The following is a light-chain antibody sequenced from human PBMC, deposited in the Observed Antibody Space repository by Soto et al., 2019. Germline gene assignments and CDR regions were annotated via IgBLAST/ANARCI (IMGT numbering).Light chain of an antibody. CDR3: CSYAGDPYV. J-gene: IGLJ1*01. V-gene: IGLV2-23*01. Sequence: QSVLTQPASVSGYPGQSIAISCTGTSSDVGGYNSVSWYQQHPGKVPKLMIYEGSKRPSGVSDRFSGSKSGNTASLTISGLQAEDEADYYCCSYAGDPYVFGTGTKLTVL. CDR2: EGS. CDR1: SSDVGGYNS.